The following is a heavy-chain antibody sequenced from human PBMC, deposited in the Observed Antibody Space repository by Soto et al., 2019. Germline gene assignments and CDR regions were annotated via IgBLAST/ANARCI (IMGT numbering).Heavy chain of an antibody. CDR3: ARHEGFGAKKNNWFDP. CDR2: IYYSGST. J-gene: IGHJ5*02. CDR1: GGSISSSSYY. Sequence: QLQLQESGPGLVKPSETLSLTCTVSGGSISSSSYYWGWIRQPPGKGLEWIGGIYYSGSTYYNPSRKSRVTISVDTSKNQFSLKLGSVTAADTAVYYCARHEGFGAKKNNWFDPWGQGTLVTVSS. D-gene: IGHD3-16*01. V-gene: IGHV4-39*01.